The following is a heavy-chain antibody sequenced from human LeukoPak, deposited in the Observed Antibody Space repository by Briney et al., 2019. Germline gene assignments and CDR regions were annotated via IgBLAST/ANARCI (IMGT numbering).Heavy chain of an antibody. Sequence: GGSLRLSCAASGFTFSSYAMTWVRQAPGKGLEWVSAISGSGDSTYYGDSVKGRFTISRDNSKNTLYLQMNSLRAEDTAVYYCAKGPPLPQYFQHWGQGTLVTVSS. CDR1: GFTFSSYA. V-gene: IGHV3-23*01. CDR3: AKGPPLPQYFQH. J-gene: IGHJ1*01. CDR2: ISGSGDST.